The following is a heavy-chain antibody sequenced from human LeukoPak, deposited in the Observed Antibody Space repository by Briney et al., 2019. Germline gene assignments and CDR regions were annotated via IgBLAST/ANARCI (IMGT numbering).Heavy chain of an antibody. Sequence: SETLSLTCTVSGGSISSSGYYCGWIRQPPGKGLEWIGSISSGGSTHYIPSLKSRVTISVDTSKNQFSPKLSSVTAADAAVYYCARRSYDGSGYYYVDYWGQGTLVTVSS. J-gene: IGHJ4*02. CDR3: ARRSYDGSGYYYVDY. CDR1: GGSISSSGYY. D-gene: IGHD3-22*01. V-gene: IGHV4-39*01. CDR2: ISSGGST.